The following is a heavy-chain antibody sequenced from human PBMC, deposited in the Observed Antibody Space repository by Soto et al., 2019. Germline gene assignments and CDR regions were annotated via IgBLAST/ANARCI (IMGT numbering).Heavy chain of an antibody. CDR2: IYYTGST. D-gene: IGHD1-26*01. V-gene: IGHV4-59*08. Sequence: QVQLQESGPGLVKPSETLSLTCTVSGGSISGYYWTWIRQPPGKGLEWIGYIYYTGSTSYNPSLKSRVTISVDTSKNQFSLNLNSLTAADRAMYYCVRRGSWGSDEFDHWGQGTLVTVSS. CDR1: GGSISGYY. J-gene: IGHJ4*02. CDR3: VRRGSWGSDEFDH.